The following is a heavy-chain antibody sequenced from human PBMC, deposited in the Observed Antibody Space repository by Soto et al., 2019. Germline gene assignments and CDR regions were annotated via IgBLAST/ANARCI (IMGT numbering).Heavy chain of an antibody. CDR1: GFTFSIYS. J-gene: IGHJ4*02. CDR3: ARAPQGYGDYEDYFDY. V-gene: IGHV3-21*06. Sequence: EVQLVESGGGLVKPGGSLRLSCAASGFTFSIYSMNWVSQAPGKGLEWVSSISSSSSYIYYADSVKGRFTIYRDNAKNALYLQMNRLRAEDTAVYNCARAPQGYGDYEDYFDYWGQGTLVTVAS. D-gene: IGHD4-17*01. CDR2: ISSSSSYI.